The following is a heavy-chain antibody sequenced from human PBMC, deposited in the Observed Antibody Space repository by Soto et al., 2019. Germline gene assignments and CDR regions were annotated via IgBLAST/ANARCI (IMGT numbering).Heavy chain of an antibody. V-gene: IGHV3-15*07. Sequence: EVQLVESGGGLVKPGGSLRLPCAASGFSFSNAWMNWVRQAPGKGLEWVGRIKSKTDGKTTQYAAPVKGRFTISRDDSKNTLYLQMTSLTTEDTAVYYCTTADGYNPFDYWGQGTLVTVSS. CDR3: TTADGYNPFDY. CDR1: GFSFSNAW. CDR2: IKSKTDGKTT. J-gene: IGHJ4*02. D-gene: IGHD5-12*01.